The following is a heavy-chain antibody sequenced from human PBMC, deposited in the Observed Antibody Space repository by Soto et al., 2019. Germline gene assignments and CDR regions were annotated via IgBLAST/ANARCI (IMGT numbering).Heavy chain of an antibody. D-gene: IGHD6-13*01. CDR3: AIDLTPIAAAATYYYYYMHV. CDR2: INAGNGNT. Sequence: ASVKVSCKASGYTFTSYAMHWVRQAPGQRLERMGWINAGNGNTKYSQKLQGRVTITRDTSASTAYMELSSLRSEDTAVYYCAIDLTPIAAAATYYYYYMHVWGTGTTVTVSS. J-gene: IGHJ6*03. V-gene: IGHV1-3*01. CDR1: GYTFTSYA.